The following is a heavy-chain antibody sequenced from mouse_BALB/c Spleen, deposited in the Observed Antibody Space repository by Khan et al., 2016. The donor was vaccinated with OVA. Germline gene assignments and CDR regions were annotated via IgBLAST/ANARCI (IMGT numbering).Heavy chain of an antibody. CDR2: IWSDGST. Sequence: VQLKESGPGLVAPSQSLSITCTISGFSLTNYGVHWVRQPPGKGLEWLVVIWSDGSTTYNSALKSRLSISKDNSKSQVFLKMNSLQTDDTAMYYCARQPYYHYYIMDYWGQGISVTVSS. CDR1: GFSLTNYG. V-gene: IGHV2-6-1*01. J-gene: IGHJ4*01. D-gene: IGHD2-10*01. CDR3: ARQPYYHYYIMDY.